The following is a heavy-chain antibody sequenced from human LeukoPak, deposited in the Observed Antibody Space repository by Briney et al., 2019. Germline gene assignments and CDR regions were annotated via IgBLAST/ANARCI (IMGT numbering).Heavy chain of an antibody. J-gene: IGHJ3*02. CDR2: ISGSGGST. CDR3: ARDPSRINSSGWPEGDAFDI. V-gene: IGHV3-23*01. CDR1: GFTFSSYA. Sequence: GGSLRLSCAASGFTFSSYAMSWVRQAPGKGLEWVSAISGSGGSTYYADSVKGRFTISRDNSKNTLYLQMNSLRAEDTAVYYCARDPSRINSSGWPEGDAFDIWGQGTMVTVSS. D-gene: IGHD6-19*01.